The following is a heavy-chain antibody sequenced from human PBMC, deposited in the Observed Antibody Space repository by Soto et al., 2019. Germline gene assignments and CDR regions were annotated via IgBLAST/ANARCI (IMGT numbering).Heavy chain of an antibody. CDR1: GGSVSSGSYY. D-gene: IGHD5-12*01. V-gene: IGHV4-61*01. J-gene: IGHJ6*02. CDR2: IFDTGRG. Sequence: QVQLQESGPGLVKPSETLAVTCTVSGGSVSSGSYYWSWIRQPPGNGLEWVGCIFDTGRGGYNPTLKRRVTISVHTAKRQFSLRLNSVTAAGTAVYYCAMADSGYDPLGVDVWGQGATVTVSS. CDR3: AMADSGYDPLGVDV.